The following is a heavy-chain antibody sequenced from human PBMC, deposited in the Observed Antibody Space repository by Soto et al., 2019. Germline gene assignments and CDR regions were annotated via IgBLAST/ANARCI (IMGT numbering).Heavy chain of an antibody. CDR3: VRGLRYSGMDV. CDR1: GGSLSAYY. V-gene: IGHV4-34*01. J-gene: IGHJ6*02. Sequence: PSETLSLTCAVSGGSLSAYYWTWIRQPPGRGLEWIGEIDHSGSTNYNPSLEGRVTMSIDTAKNRFSLNVTSVTAADTAVYYCVRGLRYSGMDVWGQGTTVTVSS. D-gene: IGHD2-15*01. CDR2: IDHSGST.